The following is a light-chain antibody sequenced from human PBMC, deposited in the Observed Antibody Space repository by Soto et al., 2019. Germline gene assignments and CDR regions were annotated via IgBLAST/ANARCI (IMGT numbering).Light chain of an antibody. V-gene: IGKV3-15*01. J-gene: IGKJ1*01. CDR3: QQYDNWPET. CDR1: QSVRSN. Sequence: EIVMTQSAATLSVSPGERATLSCRASQSVRSNLAWYQQKPGQAPRLLMYGASTRATGIPARFSGSGSGTEFTLTISSLQSEDFAVYYCQQYDNWPETFGQGTKVDIK. CDR2: GAS.